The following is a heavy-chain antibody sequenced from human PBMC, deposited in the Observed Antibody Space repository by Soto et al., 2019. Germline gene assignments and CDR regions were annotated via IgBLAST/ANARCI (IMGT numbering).Heavy chain of an antibody. CDR2: ISGSGGST. Sequence: GALRLSCAASGFTFSSYAMSWVRQAPGKGLEWVSAISGSGGSTYYADSVKGRFTISXXXXKXXXYXQXXXLXAXDTAVYYCAKDRQYPRDYFHYWGQGTLVTVSS. CDR3: AKDRQYPRDYFHY. J-gene: IGHJ4*02. D-gene: IGHD4-4*01. CDR1: GFTFSSYA. V-gene: IGHV3-23*01.